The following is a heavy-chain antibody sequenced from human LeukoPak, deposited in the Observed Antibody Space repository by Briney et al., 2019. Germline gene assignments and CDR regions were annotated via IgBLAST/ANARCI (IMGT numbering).Heavy chain of an antibody. D-gene: IGHD5-12*01. Sequence: PGGSLRLSCAASGFTFSNYWMHWVRQAPGKGLVWVSRLNADGNSITYADSVRGRFTISRDNAKNTAHLQMNSLRVEDTAIYFCAGAYSAYDPFDYWGQGILVTVSS. V-gene: IGHV3-74*01. CDR1: GFTFSNYW. CDR2: LNADGNSI. CDR3: AGAYSAYDPFDY. J-gene: IGHJ4*02.